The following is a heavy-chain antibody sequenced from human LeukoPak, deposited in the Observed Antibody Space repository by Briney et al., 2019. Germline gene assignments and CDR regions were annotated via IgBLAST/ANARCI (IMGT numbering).Heavy chain of an antibody. Sequence: GGSLRLSCAASGFTFSSYEMNWVRQAPGKGLEWVSYISSSGGTIYYADSVKGRFTISRDNAKNSLSLQMNSLRAEDTAVYYCASEGYTYGYGGWFDPWGQGTLVTVSS. CDR1: GFTFSSYE. CDR3: ASEGYTYGYGGWFDP. CDR2: ISSSGGTI. D-gene: IGHD5-18*01. V-gene: IGHV3-48*03. J-gene: IGHJ5*02.